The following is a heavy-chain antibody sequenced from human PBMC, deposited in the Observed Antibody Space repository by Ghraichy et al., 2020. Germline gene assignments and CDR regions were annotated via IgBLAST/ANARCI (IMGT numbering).Heavy chain of an antibody. CDR2: ISTSSNYI. Sequence: GGSLRLSCAASGFTFSSYSMNWVRQAPGKGLEWVSSISTSSNYIYYADSVNGRFTISRDNAKNSLYLQMNSLRAEDTAVYYCAREKDGDKPVGALGYWGQGTLVTVSS. J-gene: IGHJ4*02. CDR3: AREKDGDKPVGALGY. V-gene: IGHV3-21*01. CDR1: GFTFSSYS. D-gene: IGHD3-10*01.